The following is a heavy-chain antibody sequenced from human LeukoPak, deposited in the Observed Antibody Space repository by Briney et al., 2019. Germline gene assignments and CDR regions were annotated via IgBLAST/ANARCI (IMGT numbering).Heavy chain of an antibody. CDR3: AKGKYSSSSGGAFDI. CDR2: ISYDGSNK. V-gene: IGHV3-30*18. J-gene: IGHJ3*02. CDR1: GFTFSSYG. D-gene: IGHD6-6*01. Sequence: GRSLRLSCAASGFTFSSYGMHWVRQAPGKGLEWVAVISYDGSNKYYADSVKGRFTISRDNAKNSLYLQMNSLRAEDMALYYCAKGKYSSSSGGAFDIWGQGTMVTVSS.